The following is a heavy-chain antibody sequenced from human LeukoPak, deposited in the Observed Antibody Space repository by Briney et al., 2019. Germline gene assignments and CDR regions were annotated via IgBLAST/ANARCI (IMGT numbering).Heavy chain of an antibody. Sequence: SVKDSCKASGGTFSSYAISWVRQAPGQGLEWMGGIIPIFGTANYAQKFQGRVTITADKSTSTAYMELSSLRSEDTAMYYCARVGSSGSYYHLDYWGQGTLVTVSS. CDR2: IIPIFGTA. CDR1: GGTFSSYA. J-gene: IGHJ4*02. CDR3: ARVGSSGSYYHLDY. V-gene: IGHV1-69*06. D-gene: IGHD1-26*01.